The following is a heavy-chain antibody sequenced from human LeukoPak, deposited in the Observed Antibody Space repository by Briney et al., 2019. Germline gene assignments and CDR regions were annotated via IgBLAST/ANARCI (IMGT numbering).Heavy chain of an antibody. CDR1: GGSISSYY. J-gene: IGHJ4*02. D-gene: IGHD4/OR15-4a*01. Sequence: SETLSLTCTVSGGSISSYYWSWIRQPPGKGLEWIGYIYYSGSTNYNPSLKSRVTISVDTSKNQFSLRLSSVTAADTAVYYCARGQVLSDRWGQGTLVTVSS. V-gene: IGHV4-59*01. CDR3: ARGQVLSDR. CDR2: IYYSGST.